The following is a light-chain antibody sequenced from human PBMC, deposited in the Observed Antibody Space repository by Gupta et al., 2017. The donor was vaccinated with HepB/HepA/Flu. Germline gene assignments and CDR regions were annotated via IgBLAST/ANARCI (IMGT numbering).Light chain of an antibody. CDR2: EVT. J-gene: IGLJ2*01. V-gene: IGLV2-8*01. Sequence: QSALTQPPSASGSPGQSVTISCTGTISDVGGYNYVSWYQQHPGKAPKLMIYEVTKRPSGVPDRFSGSKSGNTAALIVTGLQAEDEADYYCTSYEGSNNVVVFGGGTKLTVL. CDR1: ISDVGGYNY. CDR3: TSYEGSNNVVV.